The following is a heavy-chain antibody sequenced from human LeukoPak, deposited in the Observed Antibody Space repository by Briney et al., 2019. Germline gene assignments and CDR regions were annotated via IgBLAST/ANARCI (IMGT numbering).Heavy chain of an antibody. V-gene: IGHV3-21*04. CDR1: GFTFSSYS. Sequence: KTGGSLRLSCAASGFTFSSYSMNWVRQAPGKGLEWVSSISSSSSYIYYADSVKGRFTISRDNSKNTLYLQMNSLRAEDTAVYYCAKADDYDFWSGYYIGTDYWGQGTLVTVSS. J-gene: IGHJ4*02. CDR2: ISSSSSYI. D-gene: IGHD3-3*01. CDR3: AKADDYDFWSGYYIGTDY.